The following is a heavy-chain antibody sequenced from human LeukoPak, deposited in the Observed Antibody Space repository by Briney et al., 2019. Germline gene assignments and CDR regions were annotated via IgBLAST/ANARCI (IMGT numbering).Heavy chain of an antibody. Sequence: GGSLRLSCAASVFPFSNYWMHWVRQAPGKGRVWVSRINEDGWTRDYADSVKGRFAISRDNAKNTLYLQMNSLRAEDAAVYYCARDVAGMDGYWGQGTLVTVSS. D-gene: IGHD2-15*01. CDR1: VFPFSNYW. CDR3: ARDVAGMDGY. V-gene: IGHV3-74*01. CDR2: INEDGWTR. J-gene: IGHJ4*02.